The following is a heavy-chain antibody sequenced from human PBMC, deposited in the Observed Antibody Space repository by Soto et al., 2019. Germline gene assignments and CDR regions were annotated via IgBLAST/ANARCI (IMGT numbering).Heavy chain of an antibody. D-gene: IGHD4-17*01. CDR1: GYSFTSYW. V-gene: IGHV5-10-1*01. J-gene: IGHJ6*02. CDR3: ASRLATVTTYYYYGMDV. Sequence: GESLKISCKGSGYSFTSYWISWVRQMPGKGLEWMGRIDPSDSYTNYSPSFKGHVTISADKSISTAYLQWSSLKASDTAMYYCASRLATVTTYYYYGMDVWGQGTTVTVSS. CDR2: IDPSDSYT.